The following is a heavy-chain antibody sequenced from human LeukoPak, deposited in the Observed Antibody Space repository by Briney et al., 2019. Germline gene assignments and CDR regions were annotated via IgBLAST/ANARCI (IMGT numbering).Heavy chain of an antibody. CDR3: ARDLTLYYFDY. J-gene: IGHJ4*02. CDR2: IWYDGGNK. CDR1: GFTFSSYG. V-gene: IGHV3-33*01. Sequence: PGGSLRLSCAASGFTFSSYGMHWVRQAPGKGLEWVAIIWYDGGNKYYADSVKGRFTISRDNSRNTLYLQMNSLRAKDTAVYYCARDLTLYYFDYWGQGTLVTVSS.